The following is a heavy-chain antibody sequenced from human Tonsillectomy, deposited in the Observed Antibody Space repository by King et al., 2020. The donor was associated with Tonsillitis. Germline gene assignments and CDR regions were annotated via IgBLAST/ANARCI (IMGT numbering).Heavy chain of an antibody. D-gene: IGHD1-26*01. CDR2: ISWNSGSI. CDR1: EFTFDGYA. Sequence: VQLVESGGGLVQPGRSLRLSCAASEFTFDGYAMHWVRQAPGKGLEWVSGISWNSGSIGYADSVKGRLTISRDNAKNSLYLQMHSLRAEDSALYYCVMGRSGSNDAAFDIWGQGTMVTVSS. J-gene: IGHJ3*02. CDR3: VMGRSGSNDAAFDI. V-gene: IGHV3-9*01.